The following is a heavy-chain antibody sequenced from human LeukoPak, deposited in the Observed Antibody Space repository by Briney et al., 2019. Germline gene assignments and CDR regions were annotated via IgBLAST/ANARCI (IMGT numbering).Heavy chain of an antibody. CDR3: ARVASGYSSGPFDY. CDR2: IIPIFGTA. D-gene: IGHD6-19*01. V-gene: IGHV1-69*13. CDR1: GGTFSSYA. J-gene: IGHJ4*02. Sequence: SVKVSCKASGGTFSSYAISWVRQAPGQGLEWMGGIIPIFGTANYAQKFQGRVTITADESTSTAYMELSSLRSEDTAVYYCARVASGYSSGPFDYWGQGTPVTVSS.